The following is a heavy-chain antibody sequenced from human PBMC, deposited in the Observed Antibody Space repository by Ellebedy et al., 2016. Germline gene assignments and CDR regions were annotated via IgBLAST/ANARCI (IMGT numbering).Heavy chain of an antibody. CDR2: INPNSGGT. D-gene: IGHD3-10*01. CDR1: GYTFTGYY. CDR3: ATVAMVRGVRSWFDP. Sequence: ASVKVSXXASGYTFTGYYMHWVRQAPGQGLEWMGWINPNSGGTNYAQKFQGRVTMTRDTSTSTVYMELSSLRSEDTAVYYCATVAMVRGVRSWFDPWGQGTLVTVSS. V-gene: IGHV1-2*02. J-gene: IGHJ5*02.